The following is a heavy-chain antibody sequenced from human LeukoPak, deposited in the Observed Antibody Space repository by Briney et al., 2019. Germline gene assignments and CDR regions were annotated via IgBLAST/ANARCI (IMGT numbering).Heavy chain of an antibody. CDR1: GFTFSEFG. D-gene: IGHD2-15*01. V-gene: IGHV3-30*02. CDR3: AKARYDGEVMIAATDY. Sequence: GGSLRLSCVASGFTFSEFGMHWVRQAPGKGLEWAGFVRFEGTEKFYADSVKGRFTISRDNSKNTLYLQMNNLRADDTAVYYCAKARYDGEVMIAATDYWGQGTLVTVSS. J-gene: IGHJ4*02. CDR2: VRFEGTEK.